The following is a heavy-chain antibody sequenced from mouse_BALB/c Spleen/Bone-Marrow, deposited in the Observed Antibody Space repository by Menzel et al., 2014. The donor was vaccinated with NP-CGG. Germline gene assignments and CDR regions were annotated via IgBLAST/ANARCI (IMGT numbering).Heavy chain of an antibody. CDR2: ISDGGSYT. CDR1: GFTFSDYY. V-gene: IGHV5-4*02. J-gene: IGHJ4*01. Sequence: EVMLVESGGGLVKPGGSLKLSCAASGFTFSDYYMYWVRRTPEKRLEWVATISDGGSYTYYPDSVKGRFTISRGNAKNNLYLQMSSLKSEDTAMYYCAREVAMDYWGQGTSVTVSS. CDR3: AREVAMDY.